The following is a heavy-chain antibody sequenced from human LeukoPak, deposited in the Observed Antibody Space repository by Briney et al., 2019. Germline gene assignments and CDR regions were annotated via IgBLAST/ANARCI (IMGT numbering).Heavy chain of an antibody. CDR3: ASGLGAARSYFEY. D-gene: IGHD6-25*01. V-gene: IGHV4-39*07. CDR1: GGSISSSSYY. CDR2: IYYSGST. Sequence: PSETLSLTCTVSGGSISSSSYYWGWIRQPPVKGLEWIGSIYYSGSTYYNPSLKSRVTISVDTSKNQFSLKLSSVTAADTAVYYCASGLGAARSYFEYWGQGTLVTVSS. J-gene: IGHJ4*02.